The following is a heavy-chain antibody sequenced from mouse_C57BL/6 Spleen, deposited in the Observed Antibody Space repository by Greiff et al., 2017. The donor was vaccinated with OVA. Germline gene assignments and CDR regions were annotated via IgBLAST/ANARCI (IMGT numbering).Heavy chain of an antibody. D-gene: IGHD1-1*01. V-gene: IGHV1-82*01. CDR1: GYAFSSSW. CDR3: ARGYGKGYAMDY. J-gene: IGHJ4*01. CDR2: IYPGDGDT. Sequence: VQRVESGPELVKPGASVKISCKASGYAFSSSWMNWVKQRPGKGLEWIGRIYPGDGDTNYNGKFKGKATLTADKSSSTAYMQLSSLTSEDSAVYFCARGYGKGYAMDYWGQGTSVTVSS.